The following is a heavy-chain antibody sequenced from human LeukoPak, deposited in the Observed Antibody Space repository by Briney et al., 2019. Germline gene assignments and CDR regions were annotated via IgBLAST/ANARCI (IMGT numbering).Heavy chain of an antibody. Sequence: GESLKISCKGSGYRFTSYWIGGVRQMPGKGLEWMGIIYPGDSDTKYGPSFQGRVTISADKSSSTACLQWSSLKASDTAMYYCARPSSSTWYSSPLGYWGQGTLVTVSS. D-gene: IGHD6-13*01. V-gene: IGHV5-51*01. J-gene: IGHJ4*02. CDR3: ARPSSSTWYSSPLGY. CDR2: IYPGDSDT. CDR1: GYRFTSYW.